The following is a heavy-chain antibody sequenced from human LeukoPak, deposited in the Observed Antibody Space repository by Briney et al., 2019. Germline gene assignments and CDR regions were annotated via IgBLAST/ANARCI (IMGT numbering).Heavy chain of an antibody. J-gene: IGHJ5*02. CDR3: ARVLFPSGPTHCFDP. CDR2: INPASGGT. V-gene: IGHV1-2*02. CDR1: GYIFSGHY. D-gene: IGHD2-21*01. Sequence: VASVKVSCKASGYIFSGHYIQWGRQAPGQGLEWIGCINPASGGTNNAQKFHGRVTMTTDTSISTLYMELNSLRSDDTAVYYCARVLFPSGPTHCFDPWGQGTLVTVSS.